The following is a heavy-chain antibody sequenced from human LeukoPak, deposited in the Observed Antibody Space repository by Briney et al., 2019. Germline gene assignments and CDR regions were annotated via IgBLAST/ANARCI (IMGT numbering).Heavy chain of an antibody. CDR2: IYYSGST. Sequence: SETLSLTCTVSGGSISSYYWSWIRQPPGKGLEWIGYIYYSGSTNYNPSLKSRVTISVDTSKNQFSLKLSSVTAADTAVYYCARDLGCSGGSCYWWNYYYGMDVWGQGTTVTASS. CDR3: ARDLGCSGGSCYWWNYYYGMDV. D-gene: IGHD2-15*01. J-gene: IGHJ6*02. CDR1: GGSISSYY. V-gene: IGHV4-59*12.